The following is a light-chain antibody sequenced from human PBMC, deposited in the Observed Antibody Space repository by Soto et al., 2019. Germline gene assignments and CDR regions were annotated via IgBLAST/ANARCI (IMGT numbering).Light chain of an antibody. CDR2: GAS. CDR1: QSVSSNS. J-gene: IGKJ5*01. V-gene: IGKV3-20*01. Sequence: EIVLTQSPGTLSLSPGEGDTLSCRASQSVSSNSLAWYQQKPGQAPRLLIYGASTRATGIPDRFSGSGSGTDFTLTINRLEPEDFAVYYCQQYNSWPITFGQGTRL. CDR3: QQYNSWPIT.